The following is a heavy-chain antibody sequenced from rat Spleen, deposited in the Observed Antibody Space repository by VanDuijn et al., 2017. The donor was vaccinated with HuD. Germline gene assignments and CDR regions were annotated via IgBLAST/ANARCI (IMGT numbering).Heavy chain of an antibody. J-gene: IGHJ1*01. V-gene: IGHV5-31*01. D-gene: IGHD1-1*01. CDR3: TRDGGTTVVDWYFDF. CDR2: ITNSGGST. Sequence: EVQLVESGGGLMQPGRSLKLSCAASGFTFSNYDMAWIRQAPGKGLEWVASITNSGGSTYYPDSVKGRFTISRDNAKSTLYLQMNSLRSEDTATYYCTRDGGTTVVDWYFDFWGPGTMVTVSS. CDR1: GFTFSNYD.